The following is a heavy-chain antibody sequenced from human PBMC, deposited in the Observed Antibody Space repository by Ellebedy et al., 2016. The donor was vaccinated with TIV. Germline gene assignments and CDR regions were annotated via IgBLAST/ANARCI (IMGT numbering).Heavy chain of an antibody. CDR1: GFTFSNCG. Sequence: GESLKISCAASGFTFSNCGMEWVRQAPGKGLEWVANIKKDGSEKHYVDSVKGRFTISRDNAKSSLYLQMNSLRAEDTAVYFCACGFDYWGQGTLATVSS. V-gene: IGHV3-7*01. CDR2: IKKDGSEK. J-gene: IGHJ4*02. CDR3: ACGFDY.